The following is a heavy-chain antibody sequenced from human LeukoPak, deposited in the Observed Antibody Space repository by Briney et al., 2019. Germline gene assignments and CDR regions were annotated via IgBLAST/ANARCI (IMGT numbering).Heavy chain of an antibody. CDR1: GGSISGYY. CDR2: IYTSGST. V-gene: IGHV4-4*07. Sequence: SETLSLTCNVSGGSISGYYWSWIRQPAGKGLEWIGRIYTSGSTKYNPSLKSRVTVYVDTSKSQFSLKLSSVTAADTAVYYCARDLLHDYADSTGYWGRGTLVTVSS. CDR3: ARDLLHDYADSTGY. J-gene: IGHJ4*02. D-gene: IGHD4-17*01.